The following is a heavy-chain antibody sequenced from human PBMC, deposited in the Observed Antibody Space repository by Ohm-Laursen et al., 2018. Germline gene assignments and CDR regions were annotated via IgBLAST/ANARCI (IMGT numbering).Heavy chain of an antibody. D-gene: IGHD4-23*01. CDR2: LYNGGFT. CDR3: LVTVVTLGAPDY. Sequence: SLRLSCAASEVTDSPNYMSWVRQAPGKGLECVAILYNGGFTYYADSVKGRFTISRDNSKNTLFLQMNSLRVADMAVYYCLVTVVTLGAPDYWGQGALVTVSS. CDR1: EVTDSPNY. V-gene: IGHV3-53*01. J-gene: IGHJ4*02.